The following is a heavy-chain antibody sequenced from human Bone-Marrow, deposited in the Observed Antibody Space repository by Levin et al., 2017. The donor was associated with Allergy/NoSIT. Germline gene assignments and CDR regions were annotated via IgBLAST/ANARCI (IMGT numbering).Heavy chain of an antibody. CDR1: GFTFDDYA. D-gene: IGHD3-22*01. CDR2: ISWNSGSI. CDR3: AKVHGNEHYYDSSGYAFDY. J-gene: IGHJ4*02. V-gene: IGHV3-9*01. Sequence: GGSLRLSCAASGFTFDDYAMHWVRQAPGKGLEWVSGISWNSGSIGYADSVKGRFTISRDNAKNSLYLQMNSLRAEDTALYYCAKVHGNEHYYDSSGYAFDYWGQGTLVTVSS.